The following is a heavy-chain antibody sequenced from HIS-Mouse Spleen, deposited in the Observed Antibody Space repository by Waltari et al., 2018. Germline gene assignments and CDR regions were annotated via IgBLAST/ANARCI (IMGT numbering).Heavy chain of an antibody. CDR2: ISYDGSNK. D-gene: IGHD1-26*01. CDR3: ARVIVGATSDY. V-gene: IGHV3-30-3*01. Sequence: QVQLVESGGGVVQPGRSLRLSCAASGFTFSSYAMHWVRQAPGKGLEWVAVISYDGSNKYYADSVKGRFTISRDNSKNTLYLQMNSLRAEDTAVYYCARVIVGATSDYWGQGTLVTVSS. CDR1: GFTFSSYA. J-gene: IGHJ4*02.